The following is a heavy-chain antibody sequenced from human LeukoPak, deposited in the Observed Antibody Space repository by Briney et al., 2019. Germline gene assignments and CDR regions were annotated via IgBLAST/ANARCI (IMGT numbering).Heavy chain of an antibody. CDR1: GGSITSKHHD. J-gene: IGHJ4*02. CDR2: IYYSGNP. D-gene: IGHD6-19*01. CDR3: ARQPAVAAAYYFKY. V-gene: IGHV4-39*01. Sequence: SETLSLTCTVSGGSITSKHHDWGWIRQPPGKGLEWIERIYYSGNPYLNPSRKSRLTISVDTPKNQPAPTLASVTTPDPAVDYRARQPAVAAAYYFKYWGAGTLVTVSS.